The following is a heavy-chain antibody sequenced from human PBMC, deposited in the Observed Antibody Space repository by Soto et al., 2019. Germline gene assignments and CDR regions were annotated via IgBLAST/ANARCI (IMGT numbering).Heavy chain of an antibody. CDR2: ISFDGINK. J-gene: IGHJ3*02. CDR3: AKSGDSGWYGDYVDGFDI. D-gene: IGHD6-19*01. CDR1: GFTFGKYG. Sequence: QVHLVESGGGVVRPGESLTLSCAASGFTFGKYGMHWVRQAPGKGLEWVTVISFDGINKDYADSVKGRFTISRDNSKNTLYLPMHSLRPEDTAVYYCAKSGDSGWYGDYVDGFDIWGQGTMVTVSS. V-gene: IGHV3-30*18.